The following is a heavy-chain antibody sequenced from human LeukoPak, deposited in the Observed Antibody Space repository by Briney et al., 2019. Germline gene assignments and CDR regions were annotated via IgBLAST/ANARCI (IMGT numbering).Heavy chain of an antibody. CDR1: GFAFSSYS. Sequence: GGSLRLSCAASGFAFSSYSMNWVRQAPGKGLKWVSAISGSGGSTYYADSVKGRFTISRDNSKNTLYLQMNGLRAEDTAVYYCTKHDRYSSSWYYFDYWGQGTLVTVSS. D-gene: IGHD6-13*01. CDR3: TKHDRYSSSWYYFDY. J-gene: IGHJ4*02. CDR2: ISGSGGST. V-gene: IGHV3-23*01.